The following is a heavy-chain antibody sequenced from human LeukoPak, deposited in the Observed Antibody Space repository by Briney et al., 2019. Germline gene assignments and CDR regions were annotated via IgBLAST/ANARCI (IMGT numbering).Heavy chain of an antibody. CDR1: GFTFSSYA. CDR3: ASTVTTTY. CDR2: ISYDGSNK. V-gene: IGHV3-30-3*01. J-gene: IGHJ4*02. D-gene: IGHD4-17*01. Sequence: GGSLRLSCAASGFTFSSYAMHWVRQAPGKGLEWVAVISYDGSNKYYADSVKGRFTISRDNAKNSLYLQMNSLRAEDTAVYYCASTVTTTYWGQGTLVTVSS.